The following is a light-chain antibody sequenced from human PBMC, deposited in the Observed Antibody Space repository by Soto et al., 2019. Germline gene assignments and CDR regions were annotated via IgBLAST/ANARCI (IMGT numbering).Light chain of an antibody. CDR3: LLRGRRPYT. CDR1: QSINID. CDR2: GAS. J-gene: IGKJ2*01. V-gene: IGKV1-39*01. Sequence: IQMTQSPSSLSAFVGDRVTVTCRASQSINIDLNGYQQRPGKAPTLRIYGASSLQSGVAARFSVGGSRTDVPLTISMREPEGFVTCCCLLRGRRPYTVGQEHKLQI.